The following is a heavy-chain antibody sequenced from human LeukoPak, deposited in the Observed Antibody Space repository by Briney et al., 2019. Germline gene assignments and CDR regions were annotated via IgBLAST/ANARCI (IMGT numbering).Heavy chain of an antibody. CDR3: TILSPSSGRYYFDY. V-gene: IGHV3-49*03. Sequence: GGSLRLSCTASGVTFGDYAMSWFRQAPGKGLEWVGFIRSKGYGETTEHAASVKGRFTISRDDSKNIAYLQMNSLNTEDTAVYYCTILSPSSGRYYFDYWGRGTLVTVSS. CDR2: IRSKGYGETT. CDR1: GVTFGDYA. D-gene: IGHD6-19*01. J-gene: IGHJ4*02.